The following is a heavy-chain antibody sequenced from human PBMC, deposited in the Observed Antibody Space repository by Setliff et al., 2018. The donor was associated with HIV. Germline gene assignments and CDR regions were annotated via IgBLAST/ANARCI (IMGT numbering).Heavy chain of an antibody. CDR2: IYSGGST. V-gene: IGHV3-66*02. CDR3: ARDPTVVMSYYYYGMDV. D-gene: IGHD2-15*01. J-gene: IGHJ6*02. CDR1: GFTFGDYT. Sequence: GGSLRLSCAASGFTFGDYTMNWVRLAPGKGPEWLSSIIYSGGSTYYADSVNGRFTISRDNSKNTLYLQMNSLRAEDTAVYYCARDPTVVMSYYYYGMDVWGQGTTVTVSS.